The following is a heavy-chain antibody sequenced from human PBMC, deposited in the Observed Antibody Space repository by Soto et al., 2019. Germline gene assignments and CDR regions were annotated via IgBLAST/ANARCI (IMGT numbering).Heavy chain of an antibody. Sequence: PGGSLRLSCAASGFTFSSYGMHWVHQAPGKGLEWVAVISYDGSNKYYADSVKGRFTISRDNSKNTLYLQMNSLRAEDTAVYYCAKEIMIFGFDAFDIWGQGTMVTVSS. CDR2: ISYDGSNK. D-gene: IGHD3-3*01. J-gene: IGHJ3*02. V-gene: IGHV3-30*18. CDR1: GFTFSSYG. CDR3: AKEIMIFGFDAFDI.